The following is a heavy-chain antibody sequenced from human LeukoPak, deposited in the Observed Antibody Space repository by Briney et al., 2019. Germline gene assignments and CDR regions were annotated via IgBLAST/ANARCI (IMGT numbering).Heavy chain of an antibody. D-gene: IGHD5-12*01. Sequence: SETLSLTCTISGGSISSYYWSWIRQPPGKGLEWIGYIYYTGSTNHNPSLKSRVTISVDTPKNQFSLKLSSVTAADTAVYYCARVVYSGYDFRGAMDVWGKGTTVTVSS. J-gene: IGHJ6*03. CDR3: ARVVYSGYDFRGAMDV. CDR2: IYYTGST. CDR1: GGSISSYY. V-gene: IGHV4-59*01.